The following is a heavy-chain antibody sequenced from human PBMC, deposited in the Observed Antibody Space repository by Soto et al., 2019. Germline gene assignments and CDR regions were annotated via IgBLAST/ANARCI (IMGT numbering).Heavy chain of an antibody. V-gene: IGHV4-39*01. CDR3: QYGMDV. Sequence: PSETLSLTCTVSGGSITSSSYHWGWIRQPPGKGPEWIGSMYYSGSAEYNPSLKSRVTISIDTSKNQFSLKLRSVTAADTAVYFCQYGMDVWGQGTTVTVSS. J-gene: IGHJ6*02. CDR2: MYYSGSA. CDR1: GGSITSSSYH.